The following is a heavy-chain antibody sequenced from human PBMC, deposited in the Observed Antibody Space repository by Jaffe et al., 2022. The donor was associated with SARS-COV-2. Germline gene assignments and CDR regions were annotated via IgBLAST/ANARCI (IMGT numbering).Heavy chain of an antibody. J-gene: IGHJ6*03. CDR2: INHSGST. D-gene: IGHD2-21*02. Sequence: QVQLQQWGAGLLKPSETLSLTCAVYGGSFSGYYWSWIRQPPGKGLEWIGEINHSGSTNYNPSLKSRVTISVDTSKNQFSLKLSSVTAADTAVYYCASGVVTPYYYYMDVWGKGTTVTVSS. V-gene: IGHV4-34*01. CDR1: GGSFSGYY. CDR3: ASGVVTPYYYYMDV.